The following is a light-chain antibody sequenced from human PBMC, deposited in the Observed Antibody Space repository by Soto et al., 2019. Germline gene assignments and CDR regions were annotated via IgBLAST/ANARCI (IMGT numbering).Light chain of an antibody. J-gene: IGKJ5*01. V-gene: IGKV3-20*01. CDR2: GAS. CDR1: QSVSNNY. CDR3: QQYGSSPRT. Sequence: EIVFTHSPGTLSLSPGDRATLSCRASQSVSNNYLAWYQQKPGQAPRLLIYGASNRATGIPDRFSGSGSGTDFTLTISRLEPEDFAVYYCQQYGSSPRTFGQGTRLEIK.